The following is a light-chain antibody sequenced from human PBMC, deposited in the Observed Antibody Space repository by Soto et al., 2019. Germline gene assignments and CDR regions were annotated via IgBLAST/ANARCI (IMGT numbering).Light chain of an antibody. V-gene: IGLV2-23*01. CDR2: EGT. CDR3: CADVSTSSYF. CDR1: TSDVGGYNL. J-gene: IGLJ1*01. Sequence: QSALTQPASVSGSPGQSITISCSGTTSDVGGYNLVSWYQQHTAKAPKLLIYEGTQRPSGVSSRFSGSKSGNTASLTISGLQAEDEADYYCCADVSTSSYFFGTGLKVTVL.